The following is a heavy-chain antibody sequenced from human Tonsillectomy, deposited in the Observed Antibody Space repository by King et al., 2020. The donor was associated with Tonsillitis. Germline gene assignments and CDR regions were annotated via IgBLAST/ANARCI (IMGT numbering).Heavy chain of an antibody. Sequence: VQLVESGGGMVRAGGSLRLSCAASGFIFANAWMSWVRQAPGKGLGRVGRSKGVPGGGTTDYAAPVKARFTISTDDSTTTVYLQMNSLKIEDTAVYYCTMEGDGYNGYYFDDWGQGTLVTVSS. J-gene: IGHJ4*02. CDR1: GFIFANAW. CDR3: TMEGDGYNGYYFDD. CDR2: SKGVPGGGTT. V-gene: IGHV3-15*01. D-gene: IGHD5-24*01.